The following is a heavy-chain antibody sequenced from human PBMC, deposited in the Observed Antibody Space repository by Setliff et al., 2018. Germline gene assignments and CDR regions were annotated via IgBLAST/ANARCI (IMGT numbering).Heavy chain of an antibody. V-gene: IGHV4-39*01. CDR2: MYFGGTT. CDR3: ARHAITQSLVADF. D-gene: IGHD2-8*02. CDR1: GGPFSSNEYY. Sequence: SETLSLTCTVSGGPFSSNEYYWGWIRQSPEKGLEWIASMYFGGTTQYNPSLKSRVTISVDTSKNRFTLNLRSVTAADTAVYYCARHAITQSLVADFWGQGILVTVSS. J-gene: IGHJ4*02.